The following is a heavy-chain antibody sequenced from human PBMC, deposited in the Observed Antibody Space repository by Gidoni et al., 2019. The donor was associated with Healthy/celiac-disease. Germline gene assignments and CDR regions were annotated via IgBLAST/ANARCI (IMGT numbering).Heavy chain of an antibody. Sequence: QVQLQESGPGLVKPSETLSLTCTVTGGSISSYYWSWIRQPAGKGLEWIGRIYTSGSTNYNPSLKSRVTMSVDTSKNQFSLKLSSVTAADTAVYYCARAPPLWFGELAWFDPWGQGTLVTVSS. V-gene: IGHV4-4*07. CDR1: GGSISSYY. D-gene: IGHD3-10*01. CDR2: IYTSGST. CDR3: ARAPPLWFGELAWFDP. J-gene: IGHJ5*02.